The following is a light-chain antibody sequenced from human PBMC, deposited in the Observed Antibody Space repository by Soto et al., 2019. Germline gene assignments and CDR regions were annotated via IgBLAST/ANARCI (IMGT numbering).Light chain of an antibody. CDR2: DVS. CDR3: SSYTTSNTVV. Sequence: QSALTQPASVSGSPGQSITISCTGTRSDVGFYNYVSWYQQHPGKAPKLMIYDVSNRPSGVSNRLSGSKSGNTASLTISGLQVEDEADYYCSSYTTSNTVVFGGGTKLTVL. J-gene: IGLJ2*01. CDR1: RSDVGFYNY. V-gene: IGLV2-14*03.